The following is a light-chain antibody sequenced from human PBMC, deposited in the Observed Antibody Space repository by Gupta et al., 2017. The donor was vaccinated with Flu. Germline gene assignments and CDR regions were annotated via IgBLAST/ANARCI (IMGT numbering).Light chain of an antibody. CDR3: QQLNSYPPYS. CDR1: QGISSY. V-gene: IGKV1-9*01. J-gene: IGKJ2*03. Sequence: DIQLTQSPSFLSASVGDRVTITCRASQGISSYLAWYQQKPGKAPMLLIYAASTLQSGVPSRFSGSGSGTEFTLTISSLQPEDFATYYCQQLNSYPPYSFGQGTKLEIK. CDR2: AAS.